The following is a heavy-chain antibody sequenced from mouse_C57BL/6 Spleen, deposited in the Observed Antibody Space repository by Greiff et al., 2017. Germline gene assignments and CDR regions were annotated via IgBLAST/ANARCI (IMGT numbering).Heavy chain of an antibody. CDR1: GFTFSDYY. J-gene: IGHJ2*01. V-gene: IGHV5-12*01. Sequence: EVKLVASGGGLVQPGGSLKLSCAASGFTFSDYYMYWVRQTPEQRLEWVAYLSNGGGSTYYTDTVQGRFTISRDNAKNTLYRLMSRLNSEDTAMYYCARHYLYYFDYGGQGTTRTVSS. CDR3: ARHYLYYFDY. D-gene: IGHD5-1*01. CDR2: LSNGGGST.